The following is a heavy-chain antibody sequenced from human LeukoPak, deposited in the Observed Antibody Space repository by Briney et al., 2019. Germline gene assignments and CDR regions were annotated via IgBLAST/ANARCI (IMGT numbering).Heavy chain of an antibody. D-gene: IGHD2-15*01. J-gene: IGHJ5*02. CDR2: IWYDGSDE. V-gene: IGHV3-33*01. Sequence: GRSLRLSCAASGFTFRNHGMHWVRQAPGKGLEWVAVIWYDGSDEYYADSVQGRFTISRDNSKNTLYLQMNSLRVEDTALYYCAREVGYCSGGSCPNWFDPWGQGTLVTVSS. CDR1: GFTFRNHG. CDR3: AREVGYCSGGSCPNWFDP.